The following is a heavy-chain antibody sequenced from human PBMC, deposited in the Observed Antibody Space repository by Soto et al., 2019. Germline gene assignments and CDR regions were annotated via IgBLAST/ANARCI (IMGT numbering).Heavy chain of an antibody. Sequence: PGGSLRLSCAASGFTFSSYGMHWVRQAPGKGLEWVAVISYDGSNKYYADSVKGRFTISRDNSKNTLYLQMNSLRAEDTAVYYCAKDPAYCGGDCYSKRFNYWGQGT. V-gene: IGHV3-30*18. CDR2: ISYDGSNK. D-gene: IGHD2-21*02. J-gene: IGHJ4*02. CDR3: AKDPAYCGGDCYSKRFNY. CDR1: GFTFSSYG.